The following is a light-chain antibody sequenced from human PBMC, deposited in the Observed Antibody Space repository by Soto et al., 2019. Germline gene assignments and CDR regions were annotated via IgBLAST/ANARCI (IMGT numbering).Light chain of an antibody. V-gene: IGKV3-20*01. CDR3: QQYNTYSRT. J-gene: IGKJ1*01. Sequence: EIVLTQSPGTLSLSPGEKATLSCRASQRVSSSWLAWYQQKVGQAPRLLIYDASSRATGIPDRFSGSGSGTDFTLTISGLQPNDFATYYCQQYNTYSRTFGQGTKV. CDR1: QRVSSSW. CDR2: DAS.